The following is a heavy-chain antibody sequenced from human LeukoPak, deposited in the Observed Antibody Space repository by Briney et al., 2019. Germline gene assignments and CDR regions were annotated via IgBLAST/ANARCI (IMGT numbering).Heavy chain of an antibody. CDR1: GFTFSSYA. J-gene: IGHJ4*02. D-gene: IGHD4-17*01. CDR2: ISSNGGST. Sequence: GGSLRLSCAASGFTFSSYAMHWVRQAPGKGLEYVSAISSNGGSTYYANSVKGRFTISRDNSKNTLYLQMGSLRAEGMAVYYCARGSYGDYVYFDYWGQGTLVTVSS. CDR3: ARGSYGDYVYFDY. V-gene: IGHV3-64*01.